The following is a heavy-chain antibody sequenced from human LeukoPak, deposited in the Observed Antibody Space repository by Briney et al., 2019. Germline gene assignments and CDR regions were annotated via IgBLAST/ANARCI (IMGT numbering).Heavy chain of an antibody. J-gene: IGHJ5*02. V-gene: IGHV4-39*07. D-gene: IGHD4-17*01. CDR2: IYYSGRT. CDR1: GGSISSSSYY. CDR3: ARDYGDYEGRWFDP. Sequence: SETLSLTCTVSGGSISSSSYYWGWFRQPPGKGLEWIGSIYYSGRTYYNPSLKSRVTISVDTSKNQFSLKLSSVTAADTAVYYCARDYGDYEGRWFDPWGQGTLVTVSS.